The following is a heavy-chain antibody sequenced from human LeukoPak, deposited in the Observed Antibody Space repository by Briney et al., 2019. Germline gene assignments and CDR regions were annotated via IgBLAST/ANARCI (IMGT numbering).Heavy chain of an antibody. CDR2: IYPGDSDT. CDR3: ARQGGYCSSTSCLDWFDP. V-gene: IGHV5-51*01. D-gene: IGHD2-2*01. J-gene: IGHJ5*02. CDR1: GYSFTSYW. Sequence: GESLKISCKGSGYSFTSYWIGWVRQMPGKGLEWMGIIYPGDSDTRYSPSFQGQVTISADKSISTAYLQWSSLKASDTAMYYCARQGGYCSSTSCLDWFDPWDQGTLVTVSS.